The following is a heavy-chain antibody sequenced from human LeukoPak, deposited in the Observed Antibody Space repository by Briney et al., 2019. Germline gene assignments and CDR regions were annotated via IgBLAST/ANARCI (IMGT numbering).Heavy chain of an antibody. J-gene: IGHJ4*02. D-gene: IGHD3/OR15-3a*01. V-gene: IGHV3-23*01. CDR2: ISGSGGGT. CDR1: GITLSNYG. CDR3: AKRGVVIRVILVGFHKEAFYFES. Sequence: GSLRLSCAVSGITLSNYGMTWVRQAPGKGLEWVAGISGSGGGTNYADSVKGRFTISRDNAKNTLYLQMNSLRAEDTAVYFCAKRGVVIRVILVGFHKEAFYFESWGQGALVTVSS.